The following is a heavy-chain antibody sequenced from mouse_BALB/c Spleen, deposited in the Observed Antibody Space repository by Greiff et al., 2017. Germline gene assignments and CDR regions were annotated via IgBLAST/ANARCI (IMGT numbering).Heavy chain of an antibody. CDR1: GFTFSSYG. CDR2: ISSGGST. CDR3: ARGRDYGSPSWFAY. Sequence: EVKLMESGGGLVQPGGSLKLSCAASGFTFSSYGMSWVRQTPEKRLEWVASISSGGSTYYPDSVKGRFTISRDNARNILYLQMSSLRSEDTAMYYCARGRDYGSPSWFAYWGQGTLVTVSA. V-gene: IGHV5-6-5*01. J-gene: IGHJ3*01. D-gene: IGHD1-1*01.